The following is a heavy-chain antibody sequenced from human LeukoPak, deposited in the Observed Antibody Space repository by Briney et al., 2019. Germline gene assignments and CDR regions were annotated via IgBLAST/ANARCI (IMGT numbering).Heavy chain of an antibody. V-gene: IGHV5-51*01. Sequence: GESLKISCKGSGYSFTNYRIGWVRQMPGKGLEWMGIIYPGDSDTRYSPSFQGQVTISADKSISTAYMQWSSLKASDTAVYYCARPATGWSSPKYFQHWGQGTLVTVSS. D-gene: IGHD1-26*01. CDR3: ARPATGWSSPKYFQH. CDR2: IYPGDSDT. CDR1: GYSFTNYR. J-gene: IGHJ1*01.